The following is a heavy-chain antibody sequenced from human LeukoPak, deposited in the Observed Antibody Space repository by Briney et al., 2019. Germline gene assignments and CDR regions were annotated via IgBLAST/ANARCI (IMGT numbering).Heavy chain of an antibody. CDR1: GDSISSSHW. V-gene: IGHV4-4*02. Sequence: SETLSLTCAVSGDSISSSHWWSWVRQPPGKGLEWIGEVYHSGSTNYNPSLKSRITISVDKSKNHFSLNLSSVTAADTAVYYCARDGGKDYYGSGSYYPKWFDPWGQGTLVTVSS. CDR3: ARDGGKDYYGSGSYYPKWFDP. J-gene: IGHJ5*02. CDR2: VYHSGST. D-gene: IGHD3-10*01.